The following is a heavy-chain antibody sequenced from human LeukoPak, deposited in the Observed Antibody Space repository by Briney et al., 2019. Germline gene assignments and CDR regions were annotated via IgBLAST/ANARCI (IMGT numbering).Heavy chain of an antibody. CDR1: GGSISSYY. CDR3: ARDMRAYYDILTGYPPLYGMDV. V-gene: IGHV4-59*01. CDR2: IYYSGST. Sequence: SETLSLTCTVSGGSISSYYWSWNRQPPGKGLEWIGYIYYSGSTNYNPSLKSRVTISVDTSKNQFSLKLSSVTAADTAVYYCARDMRAYYDILTGYPPLYGMDVWGKGTTVTVSS. D-gene: IGHD3-9*01. J-gene: IGHJ6*04.